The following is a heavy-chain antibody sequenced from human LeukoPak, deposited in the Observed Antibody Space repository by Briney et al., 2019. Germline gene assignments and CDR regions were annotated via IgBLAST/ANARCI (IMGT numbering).Heavy chain of an antibody. J-gene: IGHJ4*02. D-gene: IGHD6-13*01. CDR3: ARRPRKFVPFYSSSSVVYFDY. CDR2: IYYSGST. CDR1: GGSISSYY. Sequence: SETLSLTCTVSGGSISSYYWSWIRQPPGKGLEWIGYIYYSGSTYYNPSLKSRVTISVDTSKNQFSLKLSSVTAADTAVYYCARRPRKFVPFYSSSSVVYFDYWGQGTLVTVSS. V-gene: IGHV4-59*12.